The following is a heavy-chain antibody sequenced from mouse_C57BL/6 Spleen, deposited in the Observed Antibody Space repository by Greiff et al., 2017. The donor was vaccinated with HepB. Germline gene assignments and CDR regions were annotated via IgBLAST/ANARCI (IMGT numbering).Heavy chain of an antibody. J-gene: IGHJ4*01. CDR2: IDPSDSYT. Sequence: VQLQQPGAELVKPGASVKLSCKASGYTFTSYWMQWVKQRPGQGLEWIGEIDPSDSYTNYNQKFKGKATLTVDTSSSTAYMQLSSLTSEDSAVYYCASPGGLRQGYAMDYWGQGTSVTVSS. CDR3: ASPGGLRQGYAMDY. D-gene: IGHD2-4*01. V-gene: IGHV1-50*01. CDR1: GYTFTSYW.